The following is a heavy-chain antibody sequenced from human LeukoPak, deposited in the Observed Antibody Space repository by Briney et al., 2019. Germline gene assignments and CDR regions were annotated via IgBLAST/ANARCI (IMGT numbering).Heavy chain of an antibody. D-gene: IGHD6-19*01. CDR1: GFTFDDYA. J-gene: IGHJ4*02. CDR2: ITWNTGSL. Sequence: GGSLRLSCAASGFTFDDYAMHWVRQVPGKGLEWVSGITWNTGSLDYAASVKGRFSISRDNAKNSLFLQMNSLRDDDMAFYYCVKGRSLKHWLVRSGADYFDSWGQGILVAVSS. V-gene: IGHV3-9*03. CDR3: VKGRSLKHWLVRSGADYFDS.